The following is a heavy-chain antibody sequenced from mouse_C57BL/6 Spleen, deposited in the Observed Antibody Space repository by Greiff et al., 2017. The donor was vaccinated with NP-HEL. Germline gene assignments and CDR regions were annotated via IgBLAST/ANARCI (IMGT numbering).Heavy chain of an antibody. CDR1: GYTFTSYW. D-gene: IGHD1-1*01. V-gene: IGHV1-52*01. J-gene: IGHJ2*01. Sequence: VQLQQPGAELVRPGSSVKLSCKASGYTFTSYWMHWVKQRPIQGLEWIGNIDPSDSETHYNQKFKDKATLTVDKSSSTAYMQLSSLTTEDSAVYYCARPSYYGSSDYCDDWGHGTTLTASS. CDR2: IDPSDSET. CDR3: ARPSYYGSSDYCDD.